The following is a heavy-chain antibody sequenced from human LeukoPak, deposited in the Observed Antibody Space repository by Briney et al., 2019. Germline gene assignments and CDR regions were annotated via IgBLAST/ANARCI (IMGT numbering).Heavy chain of an antibody. V-gene: IGHV4-34*01. CDR3: ARGAQTYYDKAPVDY. J-gene: IGHJ4*02. D-gene: IGHD3-22*01. CDR2: INHSGST. CDR1: GGSFSGYY. Sequence: KSSETLSLTCAVYGGSFSGYYWSWIRQPPGKGLEWIGEINHSGSTNYNPFLKSRVTISVDTSKSQFSLKLNSMTAADTAVYYCARGAQTYYDKAPVDYWGQGTLVTVSS.